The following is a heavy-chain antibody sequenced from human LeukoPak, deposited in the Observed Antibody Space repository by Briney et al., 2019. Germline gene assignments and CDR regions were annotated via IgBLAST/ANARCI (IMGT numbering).Heavy chain of an antibody. J-gene: IGHJ4*02. D-gene: IGHD6-19*01. Sequence: KAWGSLSLTCAASGFTFTDYYSTWIRQAPGKGLEWVSYIDSSTTYTNYADSVKGRFTISRDNAKNSLYTQMNSLRAEDTAVYYCASRTSYNSGFNHFASWGQGTWSPSPQ. CDR2: IDSSTTYT. CDR1: GFTFTDYY. CDR3: ASRTSYNSGFNHFAS. V-gene: IGHV3-11*03.